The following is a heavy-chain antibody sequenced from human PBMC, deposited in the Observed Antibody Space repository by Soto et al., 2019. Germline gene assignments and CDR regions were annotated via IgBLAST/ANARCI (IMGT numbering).Heavy chain of an antibody. J-gene: IGHJ5*02. D-gene: IGHD3-3*01. V-gene: IGHV1-18*01. CDR3: ARSGYDFWSGYPNWFDP. CDR1: GYTFTSYG. CDR2: ISAYNGNT. Sequence: ASVKVSRKASGYTFTSYGIIWVRQAPGQGLEWMGWISAYNGNTNYAQKLQGRVTMTTDTSTSTAYMELRSLRSDDTAVYYCARSGYDFWSGYPNWFDPWGQGTLVTVSS.